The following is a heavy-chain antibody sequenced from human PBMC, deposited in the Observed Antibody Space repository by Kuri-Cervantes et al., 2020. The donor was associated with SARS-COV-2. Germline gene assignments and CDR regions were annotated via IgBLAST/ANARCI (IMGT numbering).Heavy chain of an antibody. Sequence: GGSLRLSCAASGFTFSSYAMHWVRQAPGKGLEWVAVISYDGSNKYYADSVKGRFTISRDNSKNTLYLQLNSLRAEDTAMYYCAKDKTTRIASTGTSDYWGQGTLVTVSS. CDR2: ISYDGSNK. CDR3: AKDKTTRIASTGTSDY. V-gene: IGHV3-30*01. J-gene: IGHJ4*02. D-gene: IGHD6-13*01. CDR1: GFTFSSYA.